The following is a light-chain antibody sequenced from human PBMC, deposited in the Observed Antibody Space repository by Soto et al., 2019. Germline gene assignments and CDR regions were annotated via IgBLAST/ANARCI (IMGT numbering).Light chain of an antibody. CDR1: QTITSD. J-gene: IGKJ1*01. Sequence: DIQMTQSPSSLSASVGDRVTITCRASQTITSDLNWYQQRPGKAPKLLIYAASNLQSGVPSRFSASGSGTDFTFIISSLQPEDSATYYCQQTSSTPGWTFGQGTKVETK. CDR3: QQTSSTPGWT. V-gene: IGKV1-39*01. CDR2: AAS.